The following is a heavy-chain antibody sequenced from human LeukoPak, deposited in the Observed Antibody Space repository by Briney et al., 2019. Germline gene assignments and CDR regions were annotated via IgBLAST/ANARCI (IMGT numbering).Heavy chain of an antibody. CDR3: ARHVGNSGSGSYLTYFDY. CDR1: GGSISSYY. J-gene: IGHJ4*02. D-gene: IGHD3-10*01. Sequence: SETLSLTCTVSGGSISSYYWSWIRQPPGKGLEWIGHIYYSGSTHYNPSLKSRVTISVETSKNQFSLKLSSVTAADTAVYYCARHVGNSGSGSYLTYFDYWGQGTLVTVSS. V-gene: IGHV4-59*08. CDR2: IYYSGST.